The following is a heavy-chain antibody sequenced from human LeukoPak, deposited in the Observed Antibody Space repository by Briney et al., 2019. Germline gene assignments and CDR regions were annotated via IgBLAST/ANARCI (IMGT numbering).Heavy chain of an antibody. J-gene: IGHJ4*02. D-gene: IGHD1-26*01. V-gene: IGHV4-59*08. Sequence: SETLSLTCTVSGGSISTFYWSWIRQPPGKGLEWIEYIYYSGITNYNPSLKSRVTISVDTSKNQFSLKLRSVTAADTAVYYCARQGSGSRVAFDYLGQGTLVTVSS. CDR3: ARQGSGSRVAFDY. CDR1: GGSISTFY. CDR2: IYYSGIT.